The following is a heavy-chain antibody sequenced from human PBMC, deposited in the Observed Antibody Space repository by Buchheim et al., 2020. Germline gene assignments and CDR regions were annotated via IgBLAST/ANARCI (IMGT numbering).Heavy chain of an antibody. D-gene: IGHD3-3*01. Sequence: QVQLVESGGGVVQPGRSLRLSCAASGFTFSSYGMHWVRQAPGKGLEWVAVIWYDGSNKYYADSVKGRFTISRDNSKNTRYLQMNSLRAEDTAVYYCARTNDFWSGDEYYYYGMDVWGQGTT. CDR3: ARTNDFWSGDEYYYYGMDV. V-gene: IGHV3-33*01. J-gene: IGHJ6*02. CDR1: GFTFSSYG. CDR2: IWYDGSNK.